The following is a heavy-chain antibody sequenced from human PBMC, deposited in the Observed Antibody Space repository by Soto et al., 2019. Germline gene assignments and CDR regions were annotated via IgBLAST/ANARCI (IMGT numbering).Heavy chain of an antibody. Sequence: GASVKVFCKASGFTFTSSAMQWVRQARGQRLEWIGWIVVGSGNTNYAQKFQERVTITRDMSTSTAYMELSSLRSEDTAVYYCAALAIDYGEFRGIYFDYWGQGTLVTVSS. CDR2: IVVGSGNT. D-gene: IGHD4-17*01. CDR3: AALAIDYGEFRGIYFDY. CDR1: GFTFTSSA. V-gene: IGHV1-58*02. J-gene: IGHJ4*02.